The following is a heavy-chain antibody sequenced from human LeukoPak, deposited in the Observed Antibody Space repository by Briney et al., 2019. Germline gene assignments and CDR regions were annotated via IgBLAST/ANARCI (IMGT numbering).Heavy chain of an antibody. CDR3: ARVYSYGYCDY. Sequence: GGSLRLSCAASGFTFRSYWMHWVRQAPGKGLVWVSRINTDGRSTSYADSVKGRFTISRDNAKNTLFLQMNSLRAEDTAVYYCARVYSYGYCDYWGQGTLVTVSS. CDR1: GFTFRSYW. V-gene: IGHV3-74*01. J-gene: IGHJ4*02. D-gene: IGHD5-18*01. CDR2: INTDGRST.